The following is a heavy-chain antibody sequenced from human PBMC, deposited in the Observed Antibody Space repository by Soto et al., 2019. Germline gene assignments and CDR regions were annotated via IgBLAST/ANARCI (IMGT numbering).Heavy chain of an antibody. CDR3: AASEGEDRQSTWFDP. Sequence: GASVKVSCKASGGTFSSYTISWVRQVPGQGLEWMGRIIPILGIANYAQKFQGRVTIAADKSTSTAYMELSSLRSEDTAVYYCAASEGEDRQSTWFDPWAREPWSPSPQ. CDR2: IIPILGIA. V-gene: IGHV1-69*02. CDR1: GGTFSSYT. D-gene: IGHD3-10*01. J-gene: IGHJ5*02.